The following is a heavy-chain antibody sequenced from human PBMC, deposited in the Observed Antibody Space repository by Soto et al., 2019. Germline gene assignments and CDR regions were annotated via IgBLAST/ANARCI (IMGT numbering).Heavy chain of an antibody. J-gene: IGHJ4*02. CDR3: TRTTAGSLGYYFDY. D-gene: IGHD3-10*01. V-gene: IGHV3-49*03. CDR1: GFTFGDYA. CDR2: IRSKAYGGTT. Sequence: GGSLRLSCTASGFTFGDYAMSWFRQAPGKGLEWVGFIRSKAYGGTTEYAASVKGRFTISRDDSKSIAYLQMNSLKTEDTAVYYCTRTTAGSLGYYFDYWGQGTLVTVSS.